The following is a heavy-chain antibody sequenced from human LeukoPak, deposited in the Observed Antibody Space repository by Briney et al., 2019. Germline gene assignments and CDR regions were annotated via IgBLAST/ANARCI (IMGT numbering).Heavy chain of an antibody. Sequence: SETLSLTCTVSGGSISSGGYYWSWIRQPPGKGLEWIGYIYHSGSTYYNPSLKSRVTISVDRSKNQFSLKLSSATAADTAVYYCARGDGDYVWAFDIWGQGTMVTVSS. CDR3: ARGDGDYVWAFDI. D-gene: IGHD4-17*01. CDR2: IYHSGST. CDR1: GGSISSGGYY. V-gene: IGHV4-30-2*01. J-gene: IGHJ3*02.